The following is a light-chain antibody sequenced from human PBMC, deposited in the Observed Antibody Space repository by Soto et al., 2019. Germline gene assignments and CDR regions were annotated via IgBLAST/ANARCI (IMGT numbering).Light chain of an antibody. Sequence: EIVLTQSPATLSLSPGERATHSCRASQSVSNYLAWYQQKPGQAPRLLIYDASNRATGIPARFSGSGSGTDFTLTISTLEPEDFAVYYCQQHINRLSFGGGTKVEIK. J-gene: IGKJ4*01. CDR2: DAS. CDR3: QQHINRLS. V-gene: IGKV3-11*01. CDR1: QSVSNY.